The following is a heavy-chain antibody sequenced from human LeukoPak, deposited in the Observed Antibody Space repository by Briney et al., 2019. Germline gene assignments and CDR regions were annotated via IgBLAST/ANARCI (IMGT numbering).Heavy chain of an antibody. J-gene: IGHJ3*02. V-gene: IGHV4-39*07. Sequence: SETLSLTCTASGGSIRSSDYYWGWIRQPPGKGLEWVGNIYYSGSTYYNPSLESRVTISVDTSMTQFSLRLTSVTAADTAVYCARDIGIYPHVAFDIWGQGTLVTVSS. CDR1: GGSIRSSDYY. CDR3: ARDIGIYPHVAFDI. D-gene: IGHD2-15*01. CDR2: IYYSGST.